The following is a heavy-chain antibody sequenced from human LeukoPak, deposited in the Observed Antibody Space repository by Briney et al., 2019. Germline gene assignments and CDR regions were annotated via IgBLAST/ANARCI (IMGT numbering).Heavy chain of an antibody. V-gene: IGHV3-23*01. J-gene: IGHJ4*02. CDR3: AKDVGKWESLHFFDY. Sequence: PGGSLRLSCAASGFNFKLSAMSWGRQAPGKGLEWISGISGSGASTYYADSVKGRFTISRDDSRNTLYLQMNSLRGDDTAVYYCAKDVGKWESLHFFDYWGQGTLVTVSS. CDR1: GFNFKLSA. CDR2: ISGSGAST. D-gene: IGHD1-26*01.